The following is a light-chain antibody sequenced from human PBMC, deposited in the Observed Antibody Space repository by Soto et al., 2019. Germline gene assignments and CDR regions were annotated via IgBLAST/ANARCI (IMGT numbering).Light chain of an antibody. J-gene: IGKJ5*01. V-gene: IGKV1-5*01. CDR3: HQSDSHSIS. CDR1: QSISSW. CDR2: DAS. Sequence: IHVTQGPSTLSASGVDRGTITGRASQSISSWLAWYQQKPGKAPKLLIYDASSLESGVPSRFSGSGSGTEFTLTISTLQADDFATYYCHQSDSHSISFDYGTRLEIK.